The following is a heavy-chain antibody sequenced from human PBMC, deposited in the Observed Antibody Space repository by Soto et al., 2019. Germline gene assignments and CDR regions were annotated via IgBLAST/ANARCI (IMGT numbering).Heavy chain of an antibody. Sequence: ASVKVSCKASGYTFTGYYMHWVRQAPGQGLEWMGWINPNSGGTNYAQKFQGGVTMTRDTSISTAYMELSRLRSDDTAVYSCARGKIETRAYSDFWSGYYGMDVWGQGTTVTVSS. CDR3: ARGKIETRAYSDFWSGYYGMDV. J-gene: IGHJ6*02. D-gene: IGHD3-3*01. CDR1: GYTFTGYY. CDR2: INPNSGGT. V-gene: IGHV1-2*02.